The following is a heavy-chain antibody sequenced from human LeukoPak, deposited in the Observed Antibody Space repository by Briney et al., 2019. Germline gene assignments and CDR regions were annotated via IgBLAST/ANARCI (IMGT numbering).Heavy chain of an antibody. CDR1: GFTVSNNY. CDR2: IYSGDSGGTT. Sequence: GGSLRLSCAASGFTVSNNYMGWVRQAPGKGLELVSVIYSGDSGGTTYYADSVKGRFTISRDNSKNTLYLQMTSLRAEDTAVYYCAREYGWGSYYSFDFWAQGTLVTVSS. J-gene: IGHJ4*02. CDR3: AREYGWGSYYSFDF. D-gene: IGHD3-10*01. V-gene: IGHV3-53*01.